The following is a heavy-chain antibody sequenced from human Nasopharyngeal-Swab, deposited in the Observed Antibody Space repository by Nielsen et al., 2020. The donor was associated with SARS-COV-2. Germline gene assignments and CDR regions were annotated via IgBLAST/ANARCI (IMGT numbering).Heavy chain of an antibody. J-gene: IGHJ4*02. Sequence: GGSLSLSCAASVFTFSPFWMTWVRQAPGKGLEWVATIQTDGTEQYSVDSVKGRFTISRDNGKNSLYLQMNSLRVEDTAVYYCARENHGVFDNWGQGTLVTVSS. CDR2: IQTDGTEQ. CDR3: ARENHGVFDN. V-gene: IGHV3-7*01. CDR1: VFTFSPFW.